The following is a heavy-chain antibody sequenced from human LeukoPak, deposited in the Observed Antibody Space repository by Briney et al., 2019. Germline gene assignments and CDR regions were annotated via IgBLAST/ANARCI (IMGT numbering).Heavy chain of an antibody. V-gene: IGHV1-2*02. CDR3: ARADEYYYDSSGYYY. J-gene: IGHJ4*02. D-gene: IGHD3-22*01. Sequence: GASVKVSCKASGYTFTGYYMHWVRQAPGQGLEWMGWINPNSGGTNYAQKFQGRVTMTRDTSISTAYMELSRLRSDDTAVYYCARADEYYYDSSGYYYWGQGTLVTVSS. CDR1: GYTFTGYY. CDR2: INPNSGGT.